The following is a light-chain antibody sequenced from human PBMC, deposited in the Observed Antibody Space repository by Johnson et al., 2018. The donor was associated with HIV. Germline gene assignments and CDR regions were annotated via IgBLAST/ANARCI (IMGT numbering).Light chain of an antibody. CDR1: SSNIGNNY. J-gene: IGLJ1*01. V-gene: IGLV1-51*02. Sequence: QSVLTQPPSVSAAPGQKVTISCSGSSSNIGNNYVSWYQQFSGTAPKLLIYENNKRPSGIPDRFSGSKSGTSATLGITGLQTGDEADYYCGTWDNSLGVFYVFGTGTNVTVL. CDR3: GTWDNSLGVFYV. CDR2: ENN.